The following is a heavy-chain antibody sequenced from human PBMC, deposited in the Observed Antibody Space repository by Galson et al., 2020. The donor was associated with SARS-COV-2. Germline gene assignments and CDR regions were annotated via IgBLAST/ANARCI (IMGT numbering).Heavy chain of an antibody. D-gene: IGHD1-26*01. CDR2: ISSSSSHI. V-gene: IGHV3-21*01. CDR1: GFTFSSYS. CDR3: ARGGVPRAEIVGVTIMGAEY. J-gene: IGHJ4*02. Sequence: GESLKISCAASGFTFSSYSMNWVRQAPGKGLEWVSSISSSSSHIYYADSVKGRFTISRDNAKNSLYLQMNSLRAEDTAVYYCARGGVPRAEIVGVTIMGAEYWGQGTLVTVSS.